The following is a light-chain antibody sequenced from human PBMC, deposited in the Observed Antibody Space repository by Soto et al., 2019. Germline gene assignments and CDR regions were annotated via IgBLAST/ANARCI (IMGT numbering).Light chain of an antibody. Sequence: DIQMTQSPSSLSASVGDRVTITCRACESISSXLNWYQQKPGKAPKLLIYAASVLESGVPSRFSGSGSGTDFTLTIASLQPEDFATYSCQQSYTPSRTFGGGTKVEIK. CDR3: QQSYTPSRT. CDR2: AAS. V-gene: IGKV1-39*01. J-gene: IGKJ4*02. CDR1: ESISSX.